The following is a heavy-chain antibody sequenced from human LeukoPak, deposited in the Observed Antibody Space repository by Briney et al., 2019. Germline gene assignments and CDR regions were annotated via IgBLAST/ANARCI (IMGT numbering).Heavy chain of an antibody. V-gene: IGHV4-30-2*01. J-gene: IGHJ5*02. D-gene: IGHD3-3*01. Sequence: PSETLSLTCAVSGGSISSGGYSWSRIRQPPGKGLEWIGYIYHSGSTYYNPSLKSRVTISVDRSKNQFSLKLSSVTAADTAVYYCARQSSYYDFWSGYYQTNWFDPWGQGTLVTVSS. CDR1: GGSISSGGYS. CDR2: IYHSGST. CDR3: ARQSSYYDFWSGYYQTNWFDP.